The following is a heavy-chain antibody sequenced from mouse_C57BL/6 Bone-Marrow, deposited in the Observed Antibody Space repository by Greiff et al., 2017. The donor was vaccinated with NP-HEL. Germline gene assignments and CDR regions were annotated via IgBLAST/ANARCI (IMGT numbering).Heavy chain of an antibody. Sequence: ESGPGLVKPSQSLSLTCSVTGYSITSGYYWNWIRQFPGNKLEWMGYISYDGSNNYNPSLKNRISITRDTSKNQFFLKLNSVTTEDTATYYCARGEGRWLLEAMDYWGQGTSVTVSS. J-gene: IGHJ4*01. D-gene: IGHD2-3*01. V-gene: IGHV3-6*01. CDR3: ARGEGRWLLEAMDY. CDR1: GYSITSGYY. CDR2: ISYDGSN.